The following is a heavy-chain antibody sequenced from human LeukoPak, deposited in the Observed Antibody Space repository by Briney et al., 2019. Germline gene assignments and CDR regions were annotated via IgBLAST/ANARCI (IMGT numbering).Heavy chain of an antibody. V-gene: IGHV5-51*01. D-gene: IGHD5-12*01. CDR2: IYPGDSDT. Sequence: GESLKISFQGTGYSFTTYWIGWVRQMPGKGLEWMGIIYPGDSDTRYNPSFQGQVTISADKSINTAYLQWSTLKASDTAIYYCARQAATGYDYFDYWGQGTLVTVSS. CDR1: GYSFTTYW. CDR3: ARQAATGYDYFDY. J-gene: IGHJ4*02.